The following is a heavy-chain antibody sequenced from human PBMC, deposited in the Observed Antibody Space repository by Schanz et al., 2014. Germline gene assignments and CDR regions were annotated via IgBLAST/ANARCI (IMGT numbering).Heavy chain of an antibody. Sequence: EVHLLESGGGLVQPGGSLRLSCTASRIIFGTYSMNWIRQTPKGLEWVSSINSRSNFIYYADSVKGRFTISRDNSRKTLYLRMNSVRADDSAVYYCAEGLYNYRVFDTWGQGALVTVSS. CDR1: RIIFGTYS. CDR3: AEGLYNYRVFDT. CDR2: INSRSNFI. V-gene: IGHV3-23*05. J-gene: IGHJ5*02. D-gene: IGHD1-20*01.